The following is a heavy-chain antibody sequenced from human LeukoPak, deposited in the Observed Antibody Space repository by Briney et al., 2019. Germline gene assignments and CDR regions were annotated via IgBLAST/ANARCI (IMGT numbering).Heavy chain of an antibody. CDR3: VRRQWELQYFDL. D-gene: IGHD1-26*01. J-gene: IGHJ2*01. CDR1: GGFISSYY. V-gene: IGHV4-59*01. CDR2: IYYSRTT. Sequence: PSETLSLTCTVSGGFISSYYWNWIRQPPGKGLEWIGYIYYSRTTNYNPSLNSRVTISADTSKNQFSLRLNSVTAADTAVYYCVRRQWELQYFDLWGRGTLVAVSS.